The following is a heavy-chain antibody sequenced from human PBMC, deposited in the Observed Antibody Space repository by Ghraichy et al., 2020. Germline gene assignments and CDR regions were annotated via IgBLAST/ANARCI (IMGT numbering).Heavy chain of an antibody. J-gene: IGHJ4*02. CDR3: ASDAGYYDSSGYSDY. Sequence: GGSLRLSCAASGFTFSSYGMHWVRQAPGKGLEWVEVIWYDGSNKYYADSVKGRFTISRDNSKNTLYVQMNSLRAEDTAVYYCASDAGYYDSSGYSDYWGQGTLVTVSS. CDR2: IWYDGSNK. CDR1: GFTFSSYG. D-gene: IGHD3-22*01. V-gene: IGHV3-33*01.